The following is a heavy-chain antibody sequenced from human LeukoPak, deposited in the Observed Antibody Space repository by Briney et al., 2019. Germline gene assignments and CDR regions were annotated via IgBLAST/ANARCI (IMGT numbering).Heavy chain of an antibody. D-gene: IGHD2-2*01. CDR2: INPNSGLT. CDR1: GYPFTGCY. Sequence: ASVKVSCKASGYPFTGCYLHWMRQPPGQGLELMGWINPNSGLTNDVQKFQGRVTMTRDTSISTAYMELSRLRSDDTAVYYCARLADCSSASCRSFDYWGQGTLFTVSS. CDR3: ARLADCSSASCRSFDY. J-gene: IGHJ4*02. V-gene: IGHV1-2*02.